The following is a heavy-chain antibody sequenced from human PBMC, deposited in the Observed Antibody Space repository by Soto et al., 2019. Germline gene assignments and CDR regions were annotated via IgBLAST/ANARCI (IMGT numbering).Heavy chain of an antibody. J-gene: IGHJ5*02. CDR3: ARSSIAAAGTPWFDP. CDR2: IYYSGST. CDR1: GGSISSGGYY. V-gene: IGHV4-31*03. Sequence: TLSLTCTVSGGSISSGGYYWSWIRQHPGKGLEWIGYIYYSGSTYYNPSLKSRVTISVDTSKNQFSLKLSSVTAADTAVYYCARSSIAAAGTPWFDPWGQGTLVTSPQ. D-gene: IGHD6-13*01.